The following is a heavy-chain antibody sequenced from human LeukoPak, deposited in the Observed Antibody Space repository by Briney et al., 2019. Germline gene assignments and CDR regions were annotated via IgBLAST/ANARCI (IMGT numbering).Heavy chain of an antibody. CDR3: ARGGGPAAMYNWFDP. V-gene: IGHV1-2*02. J-gene: IGHJ5*02. CDR2: INPNSGGT. CDR1: GYTFTVYY. D-gene: IGHD2-2*01. Sequence: ASVKVSFKASGYTFTVYYMHWVRQAHGPGQEWMGWINPNSGGTNYAQKFQGRVTMTRDTSISTAYMELSRLRSDDTAVYYCARGGGPAAMYNWFDPWGQGTLVTVSS.